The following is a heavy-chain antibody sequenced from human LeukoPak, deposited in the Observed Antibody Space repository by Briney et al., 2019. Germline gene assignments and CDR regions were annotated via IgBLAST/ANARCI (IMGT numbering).Heavy chain of an antibody. D-gene: IGHD2-2*01. CDR2: INHNSGGT. CDR1: GYTFTGYY. J-gene: IGHJ4*02. Sequence: ASVKVSCKASGYTFTGYYMHWVRQAPGQGLEWMGRINHNSGGTNYAQKFQGRVTMTRDTSISTAYMELSRLRSDDTAVYYCAREGYCSSTSCYEHFDYWGQGTLVTVSS. V-gene: IGHV1-2*06. CDR3: AREGYCSSTSCYEHFDY.